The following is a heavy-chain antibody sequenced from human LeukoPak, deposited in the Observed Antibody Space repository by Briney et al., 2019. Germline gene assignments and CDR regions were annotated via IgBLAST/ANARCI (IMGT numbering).Heavy chain of an antibody. J-gene: IGHJ4*02. Sequence: ASVKVSCKPSGYTFTVNYLHWVRQAPGQGLEWVGWMNPNSGVTGYAQNFQGRVTMTRDTSISTAYMELSSLTSDDTAVYHCTRGAGTSWFDYWGQGSLVTVSS. V-gene: IGHV1-2*02. CDR3: TRGAGTSWFDY. D-gene: IGHD2-2*01. CDR1: GYTFTVNY. CDR2: MNPNSGVT.